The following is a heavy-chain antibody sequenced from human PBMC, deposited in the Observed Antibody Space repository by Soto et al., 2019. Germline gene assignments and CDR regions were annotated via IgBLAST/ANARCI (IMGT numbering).Heavy chain of an antibody. D-gene: IGHD2-15*01. CDR1: GFTFNNPW. CDR2: VKSKTEGGTV. V-gene: IGHV3-15*01. Sequence: VQLVESGGGLVKPGGSLRLSCEASGFTFNNPWMSWVPQAPGKGLEWVGGVKSKTEGGTVDYAAPVKGRFSISRDDSTNTLYVQMNRLKTEDTAVYYCADMSGYSSVWFDHWGQGNMVTVSS. J-gene: IGHJ5*02. CDR3: ADMSGYSSVWFDH.